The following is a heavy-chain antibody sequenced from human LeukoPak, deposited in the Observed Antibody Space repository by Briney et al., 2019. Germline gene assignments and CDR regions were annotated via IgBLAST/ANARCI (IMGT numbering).Heavy chain of an antibody. CDR2: LYSDGRT. CDR1: GFTVNSNY. J-gene: IGHJ4*02. Sequence: GGSLRLSCAASGFTVNSNYMNWVRQAPGKGLEWVSVLYSDGRTYYADSVKGRFTISRDDSRNTLYLQMNSLRGDDTAVYYCAKKGGKWESLHFFDYWGQGTLVTVSS. V-gene: IGHV3-53*01. CDR3: AKKGGKWESLHFFDY. D-gene: IGHD1-26*01.